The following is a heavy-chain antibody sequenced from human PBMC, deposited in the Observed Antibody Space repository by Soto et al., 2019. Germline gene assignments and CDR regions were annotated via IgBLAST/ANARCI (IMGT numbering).Heavy chain of an antibody. CDR1: GGSFSGYY. CDR3: ARSWYSRSFYYYYYYMDV. CDR2: INHSGST. D-gene: IGHD6-6*01. J-gene: IGHJ6*03. Sequence: SETLSLTCAVYGGSFSGYYWSWIRQPPGKGLEWIGEINHSGSTNYNPSLKSRVTISVDTSKNQFSLKLSSVTAADTAVYYCARSWYSRSFYYYYYYMDVWGKGTTVTVSS. V-gene: IGHV4-34*01.